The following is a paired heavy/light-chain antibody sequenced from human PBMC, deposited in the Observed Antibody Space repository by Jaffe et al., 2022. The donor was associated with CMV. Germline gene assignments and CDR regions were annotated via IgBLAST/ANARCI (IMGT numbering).Light chain of an antibody. CDR3: QQYNSQWT. V-gene: IGKV1-5*03. CDR1: QTISRW. Sequence: DIRMTQSPSTVSASVGDRVTITCRASQTISRWLAWYQQKPGKAPKLLIYKASTLRSGVPSRFSGSGSETEFALTISSLQPDDFATYYCQQYNSQWTFGQGTKVEI. J-gene: IGKJ1*01. CDR2: KAS.
Heavy chain of an antibody. D-gene: IGHD1-26*01. CDR1: GFTFSNSN. CDR3: ARSLGSRWELLPDAFDI. V-gene: IGHV3-48*02. J-gene: IGHJ3*02. Sequence: EVQLVESGGGLVQPGGSLRLSCTASGFTFSNSNMVWVRQAPGKGLEWLSYITSSSDNMYYVDSVEGRFTISRDNAKNSLSLQMNSLRDEDTAVYYCARSLGSRWELLPDAFDIWGQGTMVTVSS. CDR2: ITSSSDNM.